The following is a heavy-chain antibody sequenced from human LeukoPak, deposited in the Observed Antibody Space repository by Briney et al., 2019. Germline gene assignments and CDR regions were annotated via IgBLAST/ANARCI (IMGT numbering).Heavy chain of an antibody. V-gene: IGHV4-34*01. D-gene: IGHD3-10*01. Sequence: PPETLSLTCAVYGGPFSGYYWSWIRQPPGKGLEWIGEINHSGSTNYNPSLKSRVTVSVDTSKNQLSLKLSSVTAADTAVYYCARVGRGYYGSGKNAFDIWGQGTMVTVSS. CDR2: INHSGST. CDR1: GGPFSGYY. CDR3: ARVGRGYYGSGKNAFDI. J-gene: IGHJ3*02.